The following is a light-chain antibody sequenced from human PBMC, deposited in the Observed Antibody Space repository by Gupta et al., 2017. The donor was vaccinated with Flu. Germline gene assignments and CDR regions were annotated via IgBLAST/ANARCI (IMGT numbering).Light chain of an antibody. CDR1: KWGYKY. Sequence: GQTASITWYVDKWGYKYDGWYQQKPGQCPVLVIYQDSKRPAGIPELFSGSNSGNTATLTISGTQAMDEADYYGQAWDSSAYVFGTGTKVTVL. V-gene: IGLV3-1*01. CDR3: QAWDSSAYV. J-gene: IGLJ1*01. CDR2: QDS.